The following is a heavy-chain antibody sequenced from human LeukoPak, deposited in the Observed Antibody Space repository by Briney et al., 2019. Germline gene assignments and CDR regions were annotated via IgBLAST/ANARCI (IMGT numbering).Heavy chain of an antibody. CDR3: ATDPRVVASAAEYIQR. CDR2: ITGSSSNI. V-gene: IGHV3-21*04. J-gene: IGHJ1*01. D-gene: IGHD2-15*01. Sequence: GGSLRLSCAASGFTFSTYSMNWVRQAPGKGLEWVSSITGSSSNIYYADSVKGRFTISRDNAKNSLYLQMNSLRAEDTAAHYCATDPRVVASAAEYIQRWGQGTLVTVSS. CDR1: GFTFSTYS.